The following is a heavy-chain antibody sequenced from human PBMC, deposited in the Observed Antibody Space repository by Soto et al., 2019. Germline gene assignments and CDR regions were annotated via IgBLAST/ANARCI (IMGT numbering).Heavy chain of an antibody. CDR2: IRGYNGDT. V-gene: IGHV1-18*01. Sequence: QGQLVQSGGEVKKPGASVKVSCKASGYTFTRYGISWGRQAPGQGLEWMGWIRGYNGDTKYAQKFQGRVNMTVDTSTTTAYMELRSLTSDDRAVYYCAKTGHPPYYYYGMDVWGQGTTVTVSS. J-gene: IGHJ6*02. CDR3: AKTGHPPYYYYGMDV. D-gene: IGHD7-27*01. CDR1: GYTFTRYG.